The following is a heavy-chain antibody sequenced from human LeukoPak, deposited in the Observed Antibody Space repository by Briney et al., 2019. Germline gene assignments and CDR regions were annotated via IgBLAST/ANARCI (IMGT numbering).Heavy chain of an antibody. CDR3: ARSHVDTGYYFDY. Sequence: GGSLRLSCAASGFTFSSYAMHWVRQAPGKGLEWVAVISYDGSNKYYAGSVKGRFTISRDNSKNTLYLQMNSLRAEDTAVYYCARSHVDTGYYFDYWGQGTLVTVSS. CDR1: GFTFSSYA. J-gene: IGHJ4*02. V-gene: IGHV3-30-3*01. CDR2: ISYDGSNK. D-gene: IGHD5-18*01.